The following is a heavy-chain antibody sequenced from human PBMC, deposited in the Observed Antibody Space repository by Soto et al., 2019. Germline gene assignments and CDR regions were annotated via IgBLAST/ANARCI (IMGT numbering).Heavy chain of an antibody. V-gene: IGHV3-33*05. D-gene: IGHD2-21*02. CDR3: ARVCGGDCGNAFDV. CDR2: ISFDSRDK. J-gene: IGHJ3*01. Sequence: QVQLVESGGGVVQPGRSLRLSCAASGFTFSAYGIHWVRQAPGKGLEWVATISFDSRDKLYVDSMNGRLTISRENSRNTVYLQMDSLRAEDTAVYHCARVCGGDCGNAFDVWGQGTVVGVSP. CDR1: GFTFSAYG.